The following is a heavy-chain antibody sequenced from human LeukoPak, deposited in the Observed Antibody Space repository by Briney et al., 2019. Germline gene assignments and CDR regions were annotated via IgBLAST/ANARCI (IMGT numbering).Heavy chain of an antibody. CDR2: IWNDGSNK. CDR3: AKDAQRGFDYSNSLES. J-gene: IGHJ5*01. Sequence: GRSLRLSCATSGFTFSHYGMHWVRQAPGTGLEWVAVIWNDGSNKYYGESVKGRFIISRDNSQNTLYLQMNSLRVEDTAVYYCAKDAQRGFDYSNSLESWGQGTLVTVSS. V-gene: IGHV3-33*06. CDR1: GFTFSHYG. D-gene: IGHD4-11*01.